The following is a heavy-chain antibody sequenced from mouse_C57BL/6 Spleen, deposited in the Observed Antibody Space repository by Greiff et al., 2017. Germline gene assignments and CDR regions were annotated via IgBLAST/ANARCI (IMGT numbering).Heavy chain of an antibody. CDR3: ARHANWAWFAY. CDR2: INSDGGSI. D-gene: IGHD4-1*01. Sequence: EVMLVESGGGLVQPGESLKLSCESNEYEFPSHDMSWVRKTPEKRLELVAAINSDGGSICYPDTMERRFNISRDNTKKTLYLQMSSLRSEDTALYYCARHANWAWFAYWGQGTLVTVSA. V-gene: IGHV5-2*03. J-gene: IGHJ3*01. CDR1: EYEFPSHD.